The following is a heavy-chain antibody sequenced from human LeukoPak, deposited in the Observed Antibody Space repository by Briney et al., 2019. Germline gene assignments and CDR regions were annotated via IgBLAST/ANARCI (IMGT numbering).Heavy chain of an antibody. CDR2: INPKSGGT. CDR1: GYTFSDFR. D-gene: IGHD2-15*01. V-gene: IGHV1-2*02. J-gene: IGHJ5*02. Sequence: ASVKVSCKASGYTFSDFRMHWVRQAPGQGLEWMGWINPKSGGTNYAQKFQGRVTMTRDTSISTVYMELSRLRSDDTAVYYCARDRLRLGYERTNWFDPWGQGTLVTVSS. CDR3: ARDRLRLGYERTNWFDP.